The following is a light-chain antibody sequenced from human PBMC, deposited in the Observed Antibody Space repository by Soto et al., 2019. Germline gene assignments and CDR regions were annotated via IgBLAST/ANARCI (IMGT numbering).Light chain of an antibody. J-gene: IGLJ2*01. CDR1: SGHSNNA. CDR3: QTWGTGIHVV. V-gene: IGLV4-69*01. CDR2: LNSDGSH. Sequence: QPVLTQSPSASASLGASVKLTCTLTSGHSNNAIAWHQQQPEKGPRYLMKLNSDGSHIKGDGIPDRFSGSSSGAERYLTISSLRSEDEADYHCQTWGTGIHVVFGGGTKVTVL.